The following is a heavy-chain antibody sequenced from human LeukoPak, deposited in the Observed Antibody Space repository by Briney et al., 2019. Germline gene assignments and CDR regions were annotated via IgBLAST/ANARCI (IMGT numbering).Heavy chain of an antibody. CDR3: ARDISSSYDFWSGYYPHDAFDI. J-gene: IGHJ3*02. D-gene: IGHD3-3*01. CDR2: INPNSGGT. V-gene: IGHV1-2*04. CDR1: GGTLSSYA. Sequence: ASVKVSCKAPGGTLSSYAISWVRQAPGQGLEWMGWINPNSGGTNYAQKFQGWVTMTRDTSISTAYMELSRLRSDDTAVYYCARDISSSYDFWSGYYPHDAFDIWGQGTMVTVSS.